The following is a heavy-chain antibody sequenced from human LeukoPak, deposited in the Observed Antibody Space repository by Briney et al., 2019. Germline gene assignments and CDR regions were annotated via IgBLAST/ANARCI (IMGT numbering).Heavy chain of an antibody. V-gene: IGHV3-23*01. CDR2: MSGSGDIT. Sequence: GGSLRLSCAASGFTFSIYAMSWVRQAPGRGLECVSTMSGSGDITRYADSVKGRFVVSRDNSKNTLYLQMNSLRAEDTAVYYCATQQGGNPAYWGQGTLVTVSS. D-gene: IGHD1-14*01. CDR3: ATQQGGNPAY. J-gene: IGHJ4*02. CDR1: GFTFSIYA.